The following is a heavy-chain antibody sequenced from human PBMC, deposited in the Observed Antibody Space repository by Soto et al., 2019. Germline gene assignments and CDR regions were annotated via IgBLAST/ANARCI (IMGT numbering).Heavy chain of an antibody. J-gene: IGHJ5*02. CDR2: INHRGTI. D-gene: IGHD2-15*01. Sequence: PSETLSLTCSVSGGPISSGDYYWSWIRQPPGKGLEWIGFINHRGTINYNPSLRSRVTISIDTSKNEFSLNLRSVTAADTAVYYCARRSNYLAGRRFATWGQGTLVTVSS. V-gene: IGHV4-30-4*01. CDR3: ARRSNYLAGRRFAT. CDR1: GGPISSGDYY.